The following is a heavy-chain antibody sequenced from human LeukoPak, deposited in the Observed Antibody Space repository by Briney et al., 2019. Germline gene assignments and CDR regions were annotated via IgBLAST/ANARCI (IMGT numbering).Heavy chain of an antibody. Sequence: ETLSLTCTVSGGSISSYYWSWIRQPPGKGLEWIGYIYYSGSTNYNPSLKSRVTISVDTSKNQFSLKLSSVTAADTAVYYCARAWIAAAGPDYWGQGTLVTVSS. CDR2: IYYSGST. D-gene: IGHD6-13*01. CDR3: ARAWIAAAGPDY. CDR1: GGSISSYY. J-gene: IGHJ4*02. V-gene: IGHV4-59*01.